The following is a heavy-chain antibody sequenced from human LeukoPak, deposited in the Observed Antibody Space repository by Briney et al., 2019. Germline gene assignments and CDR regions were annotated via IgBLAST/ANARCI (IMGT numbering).Heavy chain of an antibody. CDR3: ARHAYYGAKDFDY. Sequence: SETLSLTCIVSGDSISSSSYYWGWIRQPPGTGLEWIGSIYNSGSTHYNPSLKSRVTISVDTSKNQFSLKLSSATAADTAVYYCARHAYYGAKDFDYWGQGTLVTVSS. V-gene: IGHV4-39*01. CDR2: IYNSGST. J-gene: IGHJ4*02. D-gene: IGHD4-23*01. CDR1: GDSISSSSYY.